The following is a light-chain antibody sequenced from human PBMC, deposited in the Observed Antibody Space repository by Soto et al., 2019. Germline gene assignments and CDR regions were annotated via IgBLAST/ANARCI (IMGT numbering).Light chain of an antibody. CDR1: QSISSW. Sequence: DIHMTHSPSTLSSSLVDRVTITCRASQSISSWLACYQQKPGKAPKFLIYDASNLESGVPSRFSGSGSGTEFTLTISSLQPDDFATYYCQQYSSYWTFGQGAKVDIK. CDR2: DAS. J-gene: IGKJ1*01. CDR3: QQYSSYWT. V-gene: IGKV1-5*01.